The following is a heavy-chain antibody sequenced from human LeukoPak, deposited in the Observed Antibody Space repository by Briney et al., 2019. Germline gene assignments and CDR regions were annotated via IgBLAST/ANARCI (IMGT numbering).Heavy chain of an antibody. CDR1: GYTFTVYY. CDR3: ARDRVTVLTPFFDY. Sequence: ASVKVSCKASGYTFTVYYMHWVRQAPGQGLEWMGWINLNSGGTNYAQKFQGRVTMTRDTSISTAYMELSRLRSDDTAVYYCARDRVTVLTPFFDYWGQGTLVSVSS. V-gene: IGHV1-2*02. CDR2: INLNSGGT. J-gene: IGHJ4*02. D-gene: IGHD4-23*01.